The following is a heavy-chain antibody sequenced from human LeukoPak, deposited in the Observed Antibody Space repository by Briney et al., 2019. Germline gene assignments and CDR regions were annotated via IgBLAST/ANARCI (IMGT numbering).Heavy chain of an antibody. J-gene: IGHJ4*02. CDR3: ARPYRISWYYPAGA. CDR2: ISTYDGNT. D-gene: IGHD6-13*01. CDR1: GYTFMSYG. Sequence: GASVKVSCKALGYTFMSYGINWVRQAPGQGLEWMGWISTYDGNTNYAQKFQGRVTMTTDTSTSTAYMELRSLRFDDTGVYYCARPYRISWYYPAGAWGQGTPVTVSS. V-gene: IGHV1-18*01.